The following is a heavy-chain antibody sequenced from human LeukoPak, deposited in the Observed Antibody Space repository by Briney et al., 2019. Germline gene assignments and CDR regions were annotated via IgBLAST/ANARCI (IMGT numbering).Heavy chain of an antibody. CDR2: ISSSSSYI. J-gene: IGHJ4*02. Sequence: SGGSLRLSCAASGFTFSSYSMNWVRQAPGKGLEWVSSISSSSSYIYYADSVKGRFTISRDNAKNSLYLQMNSLRAEDTAVYYCARDSSNSAVAGRAGFDYWGQGTLVTVSS. D-gene: IGHD6-19*01. CDR3: ARDSSNSAVAGRAGFDY. CDR1: GFTFSSYS. V-gene: IGHV3-21*01.